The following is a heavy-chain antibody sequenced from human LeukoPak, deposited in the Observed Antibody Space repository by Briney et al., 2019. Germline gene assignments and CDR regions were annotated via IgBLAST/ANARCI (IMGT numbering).Heavy chain of an antibody. CDR2: MNPNSGNT. CDR1: GYTFPSYD. Sequence: ASVKVSCKASGYTFPSYDINWVRQATGQGLEWMGWMNPNSGNTGYAQKFQGRVTITRNTSISTAYMELSSLRSEDTAVYYCARTRRGQLWNRARDFDYWGQGTLVTVSS. J-gene: IGHJ4*02. CDR3: ARTRRGQLWNRARDFDY. D-gene: IGHD5-18*01. V-gene: IGHV1-8*01.